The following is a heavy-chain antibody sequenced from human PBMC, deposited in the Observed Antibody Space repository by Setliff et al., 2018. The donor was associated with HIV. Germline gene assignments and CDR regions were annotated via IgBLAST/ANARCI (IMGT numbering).Heavy chain of an antibody. CDR1: GGTFSSYA. V-gene: IGHV1-69*05. J-gene: IGHJ3*02. D-gene: IGHD2-21*02. CDR2: IIPIFGTA. CDR3: ARPTRHCGGDCWAFDI. Sequence: ASVKVSCKASGGTFSSYAISWVRQAPGQGREWMGGIIPIFGTANYAQKFQGRVTITTDESTSTAYMELSSLRSEDTAVYYCARPTRHCGGDCWAFDIWGQGTMVTVSS.